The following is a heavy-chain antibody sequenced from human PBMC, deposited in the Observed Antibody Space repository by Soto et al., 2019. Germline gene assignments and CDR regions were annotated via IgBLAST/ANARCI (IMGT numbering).Heavy chain of an antibody. D-gene: IGHD3-3*01. Sequence: SESLSRSGTVAGGSVSSGTYYWSWILQPPGRGLDWIAYIQYSGSTTYNPPLKSRVTISVDTSKNQFSLKLSSVTAADTAVYYCARDYRVSEIFGVVINYAMDVWGQGTTVTVSS. CDR1: GGSVSSGTYY. CDR3: ARDYRVSEIFGVVINYAMDV. J-gene: IGHJ6*02. V-gene: IGHV4-61*01. CDR2: IQYSGST.